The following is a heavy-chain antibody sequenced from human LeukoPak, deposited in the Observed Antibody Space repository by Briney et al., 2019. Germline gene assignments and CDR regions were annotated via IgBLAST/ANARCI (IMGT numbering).Heavy chain of an antibody. J-gene: IGHJ4*02. CDR2: IIPIFGTA. V-gene: IGHV1-69*13. CDR1: GGTFSSYA. Sequence: SVKVSCKASGGTFSSYAISWVRQAPGQGLEWMGGIIPIFGTANYAQKFQGRVTITADESTSTAYMELSSLRSEGTAVYYCARDILAAGYYFDYWGQGTLVTVSS. D-gene: IGHD6-13*01. CDR3: ARDILAAGYYFDY.